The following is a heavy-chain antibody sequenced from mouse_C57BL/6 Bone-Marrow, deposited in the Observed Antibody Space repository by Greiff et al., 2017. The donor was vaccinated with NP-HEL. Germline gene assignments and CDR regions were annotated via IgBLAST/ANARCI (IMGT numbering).Heavy chain of an antibody. CDR3: ARSVIYYGYPYAMDD. Sequence: QVQLQQSGAELVRPGTSVKVSCKASGYAFTNYLIEWVMQRPGQGLEWIGVINPGSGGTNYNEKFKGKATLTADKSSSTAYMQLSSVTSEDSAVYFCARSVIYYGYPYAMDDWGQGTSVTVSS. J-gene: IGHJ4*01. CDR1: GYAFTNYL. D-gene: IGHD2-2*01. CDR2: INPGSGGT. V-gene: IGHV1-54*01.